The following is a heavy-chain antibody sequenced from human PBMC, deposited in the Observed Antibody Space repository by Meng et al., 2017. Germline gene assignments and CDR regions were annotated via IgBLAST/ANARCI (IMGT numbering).Heavy chain of an antibody. D-gene: IGHD6-25*01. V-gene: IGHV3-11*01. CDR2: ISSSGSTI. J-gene: IGHJ4*02. CDR3: ARCQEQRLPFDY. CDR1: GFTFSDYY. Sequence: QVELVELGGGLAKPGGSLRLSCEASGFTFSDYYMSWIRQAPGKGLEWVSYISSSGSTIYYADSVKGRFTISRDNAKNSLYLQMNSLRAEDTAVYYCARCQEQRLPFDYWGQGTLVTVSS.